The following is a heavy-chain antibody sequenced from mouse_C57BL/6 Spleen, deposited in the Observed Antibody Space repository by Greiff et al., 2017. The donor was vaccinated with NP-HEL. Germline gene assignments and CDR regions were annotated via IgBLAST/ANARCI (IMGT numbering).Heavy chain of an antibody. D-gene: IGHD2-5*01. Sequence: QVQLKESGAELVKPGASVKISCKASGYAFSSYWMNWVKQRPGKGLEWIGQIYPGDGDTNYNGKFKGKATLTADKSSSTAYMQLSSLTSEDSAVYFCAREGYSNSPYYFDYWGQGTTLTVSS. V-gene: IGHV1-80*01. CDR2: IYPGDGDT. CDR1: GYAFSSYW. J-gene: IGHJ2*01. CDR3: AREGYSNSPYYFDY.